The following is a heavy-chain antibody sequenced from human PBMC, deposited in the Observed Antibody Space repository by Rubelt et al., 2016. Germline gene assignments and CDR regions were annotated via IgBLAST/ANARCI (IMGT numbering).Heavy chain of an antibody. Sequence: QVQLQESGPGLVKPSETLSLTCSVSGGSIRSSYWSWIRRPPGKGLELFGDIVAGGRTNYNPPPKGHLTISLDTSKNQFSLGRTSVTAADTAMYYCARPMGYCSSTACANDAFDIWGQGTMVTVSS. D-gene: IGHD2-2*01. J-gene: IGHJ3*02. CDR3: ARPMGYCSSTACANDAFDI. CDR2: IVAGGRT. CDR1: GGSIRSSY. V-gene: IGHV4-4*09.